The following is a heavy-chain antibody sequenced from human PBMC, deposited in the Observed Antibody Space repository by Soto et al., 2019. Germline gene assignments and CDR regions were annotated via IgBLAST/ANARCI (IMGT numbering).Heavy chain of an antibody. J-gene: IGHJ3*02. CDR2: IKEDGSEK. V-gene: IGHV3-7*01. CDR3: ARGARI. Sequence: EVQLVESGGDLVQPGGSLRLSCADSRFTFSGYWWYGFRQAPGKGLYWVANIKEDGSEKNYVDSVRGRFTISRDNAKNSLYLQMNSLRAEDTAVYYCARGARIWGQGTMVTVS. CDR1: RFTFSGYW.